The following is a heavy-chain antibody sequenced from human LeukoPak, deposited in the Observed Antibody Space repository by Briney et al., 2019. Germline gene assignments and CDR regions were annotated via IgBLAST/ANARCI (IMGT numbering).Heavy chain of an antibody. D-gene: IGHD3-10*01. V-gene: IGHV3-15*04. Sequence: GGSLRLSCVASGFNLSKVWMSWVRQAPGRGLECVGRSETKSDGGTTDYGAAVKGRFTISRDASENTVYLQMNSLKTEDTAVYFCTTDQSIIWGVIPDYWGQGALVAVSS. CDR1: GFNLSKVW. CDR2: SETKSDGGTT. J-gene: IGHJ4*02. CDR3: TTDQSIIWGVIPDY.